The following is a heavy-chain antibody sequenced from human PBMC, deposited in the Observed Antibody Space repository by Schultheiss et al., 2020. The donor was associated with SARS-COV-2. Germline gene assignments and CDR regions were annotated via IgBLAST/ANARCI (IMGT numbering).Heavy chain of an antibody. V-gene: IGHV4-39*07. CDR2: VYYSGST. CDR3: ARRQFYYYGMDV. CDR1: GGSISSSSYY. D-gene: IGHD5-24*01. Sequence: SETLSLTCSVSGGSISSSSYYWGWIRQPPGKGLEWIGSVYYSGSTYYNASLKSRVTISVDTSKNQFSLNLTAVTAADTAVYYCARRQFYYYGMDVWGQGTTVTVSS. J-gene: IGHJ6*02.